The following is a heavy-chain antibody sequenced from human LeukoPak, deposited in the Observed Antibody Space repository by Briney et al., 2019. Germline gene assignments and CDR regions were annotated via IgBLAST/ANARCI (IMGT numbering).Heavy chain of an antibody. CDR2: INPNNSVT. CDR1: VYTFTGYY. CDR3: ARQGALVIGIDY. J-gene: IGHJ4*02. V-gene: IGHV1-2*02. D-gene: IGHD2/OR15-2a*01. Sequence: SVTVPCKACVYTFTGYYRHCVRQAPGQGLEWMGRINPNNSVTNYSQKFQRSVATTRDTSISTVYMELSRLRSDDTAVYYCARQGALVIGIDYWGQGTLGTVSS.